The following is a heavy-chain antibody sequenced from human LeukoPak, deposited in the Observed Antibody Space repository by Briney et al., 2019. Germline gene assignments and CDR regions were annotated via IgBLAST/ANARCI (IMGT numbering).Heavy chain of an antibody. Sequence: SETLSLTCVVSGYSISSGYYWGWIRQPPGKGLGWIGSIYHSGNTYYNPSLKSRVTISVDTSKNQFSLKLSFVTAADTAVYYCASHGDYYYYGMDVWGKGTTVTVSS. CDR2: IYHSGNT. J-gene: IGHJ6*04. V-gene: IGHV4-38-2*01. D-gene: IGHD4-17*01. CDR1: GYSISSGYY. CDR3: ASHGDYYYYGMDV.